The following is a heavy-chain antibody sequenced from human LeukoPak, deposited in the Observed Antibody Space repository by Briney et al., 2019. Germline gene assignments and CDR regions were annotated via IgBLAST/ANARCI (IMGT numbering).Heavy chain of an antibody. J-gene: IGHJ3*01. Sequence: ASVKVSCKASVYIFSSYGISWVRQAPGQGLDWMAWISAYNGNTNSAQKFQDRVTATTDTSTSTAYIELRSLRPDDTGVYFCARDRYSFAIRGGDAFDVWGQGTMVIVSS. V-gene: IGHV1-18*01. CDR3: ARDRYSFAIRGGDAFDV. CDR2: ISAYNGNT. D-gene: IGHD5-18*01. CDR1: VYIFSSYG.